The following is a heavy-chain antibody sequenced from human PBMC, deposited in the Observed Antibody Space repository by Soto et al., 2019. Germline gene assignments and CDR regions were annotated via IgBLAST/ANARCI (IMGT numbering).Heavy chain of an antibody. CDR2: IYHSGST. Sequence: SETLSLTCAVSGYSISSGYYWGWIRQPPGKGLEWIGSIYHSGSTYYNPSLKSRVTISVDTSKNQFSLKLSSVTAADTAVYYCAIFSSSWDYWGQGTLGTV. V-gene: IGHV4-38-2*01. D-gene: IGHD6-13*01. CDR3: AIFSSSWDY. J-gene: IGHJ4*02. CDR1: GYSISSGYY.